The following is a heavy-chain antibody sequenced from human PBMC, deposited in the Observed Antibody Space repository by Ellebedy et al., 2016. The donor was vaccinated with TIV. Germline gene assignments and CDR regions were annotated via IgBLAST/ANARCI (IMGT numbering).Heavy chain of an antibody. D-gene: IGHD3-10*02. V-gene: IGHV1-18*01. CDR3: ARHLPPNYVPRNAFDI. CDR1: GYTFSTYS. Sequence: AASVKVSCKASGYTFSTYSISWVRQAPGQGLEWMGWISTFNGHTNYGQNVQDRVTMTIDTSTSTAYMELRGLRYDDTAVYYCARHLPPNYVPRNAFDIWGQGTMVAVSS. CDR2: ISTFNGHT. J-gene: IGHJ3*02.